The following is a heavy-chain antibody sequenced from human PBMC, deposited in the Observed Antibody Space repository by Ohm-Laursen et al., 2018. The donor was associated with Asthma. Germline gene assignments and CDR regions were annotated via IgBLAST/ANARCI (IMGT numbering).Heavy chain of an antibody. D-gene: IGHD3-10*01. Sequence: SLRLSCAASGFTFSIYWMTWVRQAPGRGLEWVAKINQDGSIWGYVDSVKGRFAISRDNAHNSLYLQMNSLRAEDTAFYYCAVSIYAYGEGAYWGQGTLVTVSS. CDR2: INQDGSIW. J-gene: IGHJ4*02. CDR1: GFTFSIYW. V-gene: IGHV3-7*05. CDR3: AVSIYAYGEGAY.